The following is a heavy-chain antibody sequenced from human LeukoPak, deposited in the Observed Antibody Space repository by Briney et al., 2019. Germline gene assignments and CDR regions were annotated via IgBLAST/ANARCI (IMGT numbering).Heavy chain of an antibody. CDR3: ARGRAAED. J-gene: IGHJ4*02. Sequence: GGSLRLSCAASGFTFSRYAMSWVRQAPGKGLEWVTGIIDSGRSTFYVDSVMGRFTISRDNSKNTLYLEMNSLRAEDTAVYYCARGRAAEDWGQGTLVTVSS. D-gene: IGHD6-13*01. V-gene: IGHV3-23*01. CDR2: IIDSGRST. CDR1: GFTFSRYA.